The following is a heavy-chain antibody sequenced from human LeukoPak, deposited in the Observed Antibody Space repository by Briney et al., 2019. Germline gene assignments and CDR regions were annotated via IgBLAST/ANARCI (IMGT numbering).Heavy chain of an antibody. Sequence: QPGRSLRLSCTDSGFAFGDYAMSWVRQAPGKGLEWICFIRSKAYGATTEYAASVKGRFTVSRDDSKSTAYLQMNSLKTEDTAVYYCTRAGGDIVVLPAAMSAGAGPYDFYYHMDAWGKGTTVTVSS. V-gene: IGHV3-49*04. J-gene: IGHJ6*03. D-gene: IGHD2-2*01. CDR3: TRAGGDIVVLPAAMSAGAGPYDFYYHMDA. CDR2: IRSKAYGATT. CDR1: GFAFGDYA.